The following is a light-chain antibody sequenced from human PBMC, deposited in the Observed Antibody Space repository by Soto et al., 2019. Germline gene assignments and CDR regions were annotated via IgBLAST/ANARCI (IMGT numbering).Light chain of an antibody. CDR2: TTS. CDR3: SAWDDSQSGFV. V-gene: IGLV1-44*01. Sequence: QTVVTQPPSVSGTPGQGVIISCSNVGRHEVSWYQQVPGMAPKLLIHTTSQRPSGVPDRFSASKSGTSASLAIRGLQSDYEADYFCSAWDDSQSGFVFGRGTKLTVL. CDR1: NVGRHE. J-gene: IGLJ2*01.